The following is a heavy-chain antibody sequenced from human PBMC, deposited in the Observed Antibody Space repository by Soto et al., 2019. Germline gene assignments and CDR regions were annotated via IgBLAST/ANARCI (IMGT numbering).Heavy chain of an antibody. CDR2: IYYSGST. Sequence: PSETLSLTCTVSGGSISSSSYYWGWIRQPPGKGLEWIGSIYYSGSTYYNPSLKSRVTISVDTSKNQFSLKLSSVTAADTAVYYCGVSPIFGVVTAEYYYMDVWGKGTTVTVSS. V-gene: IGHV4-39*01. CDR1: GGSISSSSYY. CDR3: GVSPIFGVVTAEYYYMDV. J-gene: IGHJ6*03. D-gene: IGHD3-3*01.